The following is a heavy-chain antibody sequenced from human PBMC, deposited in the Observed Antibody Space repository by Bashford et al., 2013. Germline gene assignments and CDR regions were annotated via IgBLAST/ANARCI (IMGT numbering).Heavy chain of an antibody. Sequence: SETLSLTCTVSGDSVSSAPWHWSWIRQPPGKGLEWIGYIHYTGKTNYNPSLKSRVTISADTSNNQFSLRMRSVTAADTAMYYCAKTFQGAWWGQGTLVTVSS. D-gene: IGHD2/OR15-2a*01. V-gene: IGHV4-61*01. CDR3: AKTFQGAW. J-gene: IGHJ4*02. CDR2: IHYTGKT. CDR1: GDSVSSAPWH.